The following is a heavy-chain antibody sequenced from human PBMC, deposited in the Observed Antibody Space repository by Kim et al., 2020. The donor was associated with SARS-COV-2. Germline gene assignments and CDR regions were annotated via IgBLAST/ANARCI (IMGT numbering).Heavy chain of an antibody. CDR2: ISGSGGST. Sequence: GGSLRLSCAASGFTFSSYAMSWVRQAPGKGLEWVSAISGSGGSTYYADSVKGRFTISRDNSKNTLYLQMNSLRAEDTAVYYCAKAPYGDYGRYYYGMDVWAQGTTVTVSS. CDR1: GFTFSSYA. CDR3: AKAPYGDYGRYYYGMDV. V-gene: IGHV3-23*01. D-gene: IGHD4-17*01. J-gene: IGHJ6*02.